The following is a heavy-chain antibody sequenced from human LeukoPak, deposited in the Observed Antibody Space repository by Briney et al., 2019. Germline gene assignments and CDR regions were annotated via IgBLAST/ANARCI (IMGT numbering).Heavy chain of an antibody. CDR1: AYSFTSYG. J-gene: IGHJ6*02. D-gene: IGHD3-9*01. CDR3: SRQAYYDIVTEYIDFYGMDV. Sequence: GESLKISCKASAYSFTSYGIGWVRQMPGRGLEWMGIIYPVDSDTRYSPSFQGQVTISADKSISTAYLQWSSLKASDTATYYCSRQAYYDIVTEYIDFYGMDVWGQGTTVTVSS. V-gene: IGHV5-51*01. CDR2: IYPVDSDT.